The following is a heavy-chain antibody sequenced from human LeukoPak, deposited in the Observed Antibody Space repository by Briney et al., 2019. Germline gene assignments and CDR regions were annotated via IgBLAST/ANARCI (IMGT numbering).Heavy chain of an antibody. CDR3: ARGRFGTG. Sequence: GAAVKVSCKASGYTFTSYGISGVGQAPGQGREGMGWISAYNGNTNYAQKLQGRVTMTTDTSTSPSYMELRSLRSDDTAVYYCARGRFGTGWGQGTLVTVSS. V-gene: IGHV1-18*01. CDR1: GYTFTSYG. J-gene: IGHJ4*02. CDR2: ISAYNGNT. D-gene: IGHD3-16*01.